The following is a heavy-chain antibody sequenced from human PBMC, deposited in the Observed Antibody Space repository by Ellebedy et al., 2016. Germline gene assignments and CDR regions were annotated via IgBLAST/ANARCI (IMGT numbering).Heavy chain of an antibody. Sequence: SETLSLXXTVSGGSISSYYWSWIRQPPGKGLEWIGYFYYSGSTNYNPSLKSRVTISVDTSKNQFSLKLSSVTAADTAVYYCAREQNYYDSSGPEYYFDYWGQGTLVTVSS. CDR3: AREQNYYDSSGPEYYFDY. CDR2: FYYSGST. CDR1: GGSISSYY. J-gene: IGHJ4*02. V-gene: IGHV4-59*01. D-gene: IGHD3-22*01.